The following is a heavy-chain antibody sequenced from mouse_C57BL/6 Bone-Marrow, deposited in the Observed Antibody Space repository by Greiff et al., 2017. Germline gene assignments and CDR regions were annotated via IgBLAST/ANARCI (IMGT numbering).Heavy chain of an antibody. Sequence: EVKVVESGGGLVKPGGSLKLSCAASGFTFSSYAMSWVRQTPEKRLEWVATISDGGSYTYYPDNVKGRFTISRDNAKNNLYLQMSHLKSEDTAVYYCARGRHYWGQGTTLTVSS. V-gene: IGHV5-4*03. CDR1: GFTFSSYA. CDR3: ARGRHY. J-gene: IGHJ2*01. CDR2: ISDGGSYT.